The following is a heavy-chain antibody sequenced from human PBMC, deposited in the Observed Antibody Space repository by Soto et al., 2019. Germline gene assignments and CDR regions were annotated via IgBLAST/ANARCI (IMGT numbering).Heavy chain of an antibody. J-gene: IGHJ4*02. D-gene: IGHD2-15*01. V-gene: IGHV5-51*01. CDR2: IYPGDSDT. CDR3: ARRYCSGGSCYSDY. Sequence: KVSCKASGYTFTSYGISWVRQMPGKGLEWMGIIYPGDSDTRYSPSFQGQVTISADKSISTAYLQWSSLKASDTAMYYCARRYCSGGSCYSDYWGQGTLVTVSS. CDR1: GYTFTSYG.